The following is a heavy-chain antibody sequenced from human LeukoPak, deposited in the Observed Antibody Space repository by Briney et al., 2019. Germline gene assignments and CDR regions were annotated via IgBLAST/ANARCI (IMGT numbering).Heavy chain of an antibody. V-gene: IGHV4-59*08. CDR3: ARLERRQEAFDI. Sequence: SETLSLTCTVSGGSISSQYWSWIRQPPGKGLEWIGYSYYTGSTNYNPPLKSRVTISVDTSKNQFSLKLSSVTAADTAVYYCARLERRQEAFDIWGQGTMVTVSS. J-gene: IGHJ3*02. CDR1: GGSISSQY. CDR2: SYYTGST. D-gene: IGHD1-1*01.